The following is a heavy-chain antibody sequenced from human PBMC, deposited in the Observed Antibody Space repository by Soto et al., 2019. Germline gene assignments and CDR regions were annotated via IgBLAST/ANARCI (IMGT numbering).Heavy chain of an antibody. Sequence: SETLSLTCAVSGGSIISGGYSWSWIRQPPGKGLEWIGYIYHSENTYYNPSLMSRVTISVDTSKNQFSLKLRSVTAADTAVYYCAREAGDGSYFDYWGQGTLVTVSS. V-gene: IGHV4-30-2*01. D-gene: IGHD7-27*01. CDR2: IYHSENT. J-gene: IGHJ4*01. CDR1: GGSIISGGYS. CDR3: AREAGDGSYFDY.